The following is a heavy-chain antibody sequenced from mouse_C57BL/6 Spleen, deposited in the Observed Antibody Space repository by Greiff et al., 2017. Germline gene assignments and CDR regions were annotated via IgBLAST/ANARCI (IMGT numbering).Heavy chain of an antibody. CDR1: GFTFSDYG. V-gene: IGHV5-17*01. D-gene: IGHD1-1*01. Sequence: EVMLVESGGGLVKPGGSLKLSCAASGFTFSDYGMHWVRQAPEKGLEWVAYISSGSSTIYYADTVKGRFTISSDNSKNTLFLHMTSLRSEDTSMYYCAREDYYGRGYAMDYWGQGTSVTVSS. CDR2: ISSGSSTI. CDR3: AREDYYGRGYAMDY. J-gene: IGHJ4*01.